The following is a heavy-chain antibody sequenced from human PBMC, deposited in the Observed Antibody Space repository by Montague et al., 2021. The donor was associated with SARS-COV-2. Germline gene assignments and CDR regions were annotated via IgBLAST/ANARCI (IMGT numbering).Heavy chain of an antibody. Sequence: SLRLSCAASGFTFSSYAMSWVRQAPGKGPEWVSAISGSGCSTYFADSVKGRFTIPRDNSKNTLYLQMHSLRAEDTAVYYCARYSSSSTTPFDYWGQGTLVTVSS. D-gene: IGHD6-6*01. CDR3: ARYSSSSTTPFDY. V-gene: IGHV3-23*01. CDR2: ISGSGCST. J-gene: IGHJ4*02. CDR1: GFTFSSYA.